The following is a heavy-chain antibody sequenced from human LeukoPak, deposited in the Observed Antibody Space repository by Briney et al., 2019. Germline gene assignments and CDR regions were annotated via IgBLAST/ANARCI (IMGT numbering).Heavy chain of an antibody. CDR3: ASQYYYGSGSYYHFDY. Sequence: SVKVSCKASGGTFSSYAISWVRQAPGQGLEWMGGIIPIFGTANYAQKSQGRVTITADESTSTAYMELSSLRSEDTAVYYCASQYYYGSGSYYHFDYWGQGTLVTVSS. D-gene: IGHD3-10*01. V-gene: IGHV1-69*01. CDR2: IIPIFGTA. J-gene: IGHJ4*02. CDR1: GGTFSSYA.